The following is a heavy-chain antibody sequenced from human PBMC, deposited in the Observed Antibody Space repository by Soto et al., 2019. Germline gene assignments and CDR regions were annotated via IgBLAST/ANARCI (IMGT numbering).Heavy chain of an antibody. CDR1: GGTFSSYV. V-gene: IGHV1-69*13. CDR2: IIPIFGTA. CDR3: AKPDIVVVVAATPGDYYYYGMDV. D-gene: IGHD2-15*01. J-gene: IGHJ6*02. Sequence: ASVKVSCKASGGTFSSYVISWVRQAPGQGLEWMGGIIPIFGTANYAQKFQGRVTITADESTSTAYMELSSLRSEDTAVYYCAKPDIVVVVAATPGDYYYYGMDVWGQGTTVTVSS.